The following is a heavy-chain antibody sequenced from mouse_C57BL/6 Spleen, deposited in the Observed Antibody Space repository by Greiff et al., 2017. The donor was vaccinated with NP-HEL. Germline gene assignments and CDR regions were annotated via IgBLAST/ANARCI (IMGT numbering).Heavy chain of an antibody. J-gene: IGHJ4*01. V-gene: IGHV5-16*01. CDR1: GFTFSDYY. CDR2: INYDGSST. D-gene: IGHD5-2*01. CDR3: ARDGIAYAMDY. Sequence: EVQLVESEGGLVQPGSSMKLSCTASGFTFSDYYMAWVRQVPEKGLEWVANINYDGSSTYYLDSLKSRFIISRDNAKNILYLQMSSLKSEDTATYYCARDGIAYAMDYWGQGTSVTVSS.